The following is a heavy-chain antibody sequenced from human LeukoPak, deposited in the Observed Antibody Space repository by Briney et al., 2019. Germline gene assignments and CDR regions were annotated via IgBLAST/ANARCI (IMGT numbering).Heavy chain of an antibody. CDR3: ARPRGYTYGYGDY. CDR1: GFTFSSYE. CDR2: ISRSGSTI. V-gene: IGHV3-48*03. D-gene: IGHD5-18*01. Sequence: GGSLRLSCAASGFTFSSYEMNWVRQAPGKGLEWVSYISRSGSTIYYAGSVKGRFTISRDNAKNSLYLQMNSLRAEDTAVYYCARPRGYTYGYGDYWGQGTLVTVSS. J-gene: IGHJ4*02.